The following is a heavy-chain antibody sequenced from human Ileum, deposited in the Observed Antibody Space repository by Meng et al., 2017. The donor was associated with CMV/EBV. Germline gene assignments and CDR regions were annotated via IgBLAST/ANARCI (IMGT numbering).Heavy chain of an antibody. V-gene: IGHV4-4*07. J-gene: IGHJ4*02. CDR3: ARGSSSWAFDY. D-gene: IGHD2-2*01. CDR1: GGSLSGYS. Sequence: RLEEPAPALATPWDVLSLSCTLSGGSLSGYSWGWSRQPATKVLEWIRRVYSSGSTDYNPSLQSRVTMSVATSKNQFSLKLSSVTAADTAVYYCARGSSSWAFDYWGQGTLVTVSS. CDR2: VYSSGST.